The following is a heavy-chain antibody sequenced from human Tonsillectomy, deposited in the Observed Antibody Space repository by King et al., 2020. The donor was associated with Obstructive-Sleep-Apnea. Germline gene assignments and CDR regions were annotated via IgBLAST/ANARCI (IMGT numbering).Heavy chain of an antibody. V-gene: IGHV3-66*01. CDR3: ARDPPSPYYDSSGFLGSGASREHSFDY. J-gene: IGHJ4*02. D-gene: IGHD3-22*01. CDR1: GFTVSSNY. Sequence: VQLVESGGGLVQPGGSLRLSCAASGFTVSSNYMSWVRQAPGKGLEWVSVIYSGGTTYYADSVKGRFTISRDNSKNTLYLQMNSLRAEDTAVYYCARDPPSPYYDSSGFLGSGASREHSFDYWGQGTLVTVSS. CDR2: IYSGGTT.